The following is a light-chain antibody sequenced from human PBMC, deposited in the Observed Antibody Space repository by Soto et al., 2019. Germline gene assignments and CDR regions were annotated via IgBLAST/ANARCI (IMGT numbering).Light chain of an antibody. Sequence: EIVLTQSPGTLSLSPGERATLSCRASQSVSSSYLAWYQQKPGQAPRLLIYGASSRATGIPDRFSGSGSGTDFTLTISRLKPEDFAVYYCLHHGSSLWTFGQGTKVDNK. CDR2: GAS. V-gene: IGKV3-20*01. CDR3: LHHGSSLWT. CDR1: QSVSSSY. J-gene: IGKJ1*01.